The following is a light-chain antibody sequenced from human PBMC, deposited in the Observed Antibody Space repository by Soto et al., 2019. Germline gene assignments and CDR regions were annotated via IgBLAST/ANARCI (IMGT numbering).Light chain of an antibody. V-gene: IGKV1-9*01. CDR2: AAY. CDR1: RAVRVY. CDR3: QYLNGAPTIT. J-gene: IGKJ5*01. Sequence: DIQLTQSPSFLSASVGDRVTITCRASRAVRVYLAWYQHAPGKAPNLLIYAAYTLQSGVPSRFSGSGSGTEFSLTITSLQPEDFATYYCQYLNGAPTITFGQGTRLDVK.